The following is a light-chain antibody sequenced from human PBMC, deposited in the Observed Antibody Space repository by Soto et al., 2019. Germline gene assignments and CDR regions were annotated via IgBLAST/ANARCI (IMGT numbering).Light chain of an antibody. V-gene: IGKV3-15*01. J-gene: IGKJ1*01. CDR2: GAS. CDR3: QQYNNGPRT. CDR1: QSVSSH. Sequence: EIVMTQSPATLSVSPGERVALSCRASQSVSSHLAWYQKNPGQAPRLLVYGASTRDAGIPDRFSGSWSGTEFTLTISSLQSEDFAIYDCQQYNNGPRTFGQGTKVEI.